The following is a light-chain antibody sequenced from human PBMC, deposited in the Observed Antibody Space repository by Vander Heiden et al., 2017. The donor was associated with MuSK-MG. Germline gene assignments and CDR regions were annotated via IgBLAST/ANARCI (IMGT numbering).Light chain of an antibody. J-gene: IGKJ3*01. V-gene: IGKV1-39*01. CDR1: QNFSSY. Sequence: DIQMTQSPSSLSASVGDRVTITCRASQNFSSYLNWYQQKPGKAPKLLIYAASSLQSGVPSRFSGSGSETDFTLTISSLQPEDFATYYCQQSDSTPFTFGHGTKVDIK. CDR2: AAS. CDR3: QQSDSTPFT.